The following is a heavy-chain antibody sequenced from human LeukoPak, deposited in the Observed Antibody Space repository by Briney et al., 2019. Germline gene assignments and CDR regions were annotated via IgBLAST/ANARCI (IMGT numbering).Heavy chain of an antibody. CDR1: GGSISSYY. D-gene: IGHD3-10*01. Sequence: SETLSLTCTVSGGSISSYYWSWIRQPPGKGLEWIGYIYYSGSTNYNPSLKSRVTISVDTSKNQFSLKLSSVTAADTAVYYCASLKVPLDYYYYCGMDVWGQGTTVTVSS. J-gene: IGHJ6*02. CDR3: ASLKVPLDYYYYCGMDV. CDR2: IYYSGST. V-gene: IGHV4-59*08.